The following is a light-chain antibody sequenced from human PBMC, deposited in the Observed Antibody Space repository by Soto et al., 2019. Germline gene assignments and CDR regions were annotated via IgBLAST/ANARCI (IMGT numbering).Light chain of an antibody. J-gene: IGKJ4*01. CDR1: QGIGDT. Sequence: EVVLTQSPATPSVSPGEGVTLSCRASQGIGDTLAWYQHKPGQTPRLLIYDTSARATGIPDRFSGGGSGTDFTLTISRLEPEDFAVYYCQQFSSYPLTFGGGTKVDI. CDR3: QQFSSYPLT. V-gene: IGKV3-20*01. CDR2: DTS.